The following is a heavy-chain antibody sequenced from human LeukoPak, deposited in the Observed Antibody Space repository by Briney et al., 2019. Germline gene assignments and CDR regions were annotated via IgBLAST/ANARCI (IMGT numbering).Heavy chain of an antibody. Sequence: SETLSLTCTVSGGSISSSSYYWGWIRQPPGKGLEWIGEINHSGSTNYNPSLKSRVTISVDTSKNQFSLKLSSVTAADTAVYYCARGYIRGYSYGLNKYFDYWGQGTLVTVSS. CDR1: GGSISSSSYY. J-gene: IGHJ4*02. D-gene: IGHD5-18*01. V-gene: IGHV4-39*07. CDR2: INHSGST. CDR3: ARGYIRGYSYGLNKYFDY.